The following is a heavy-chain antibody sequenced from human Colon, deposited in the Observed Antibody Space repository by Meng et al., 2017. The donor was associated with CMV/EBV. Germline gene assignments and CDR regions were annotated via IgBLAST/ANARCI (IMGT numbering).Heavy chain of an antibody. D-gene: IGHD6-19*01. CDR3: ARETSGWSTGIDY. CDR2: SSYSGNT. J-gene: IGHJ4*02. CDR1: GVSVSSGSYY. V-gene: IGHV4-61*01. Sequence: CGVSVSSGSYYWSWIREPPGKGLEWIGYSSYSGNTNFNPSLKSRLTIEVDTSRNQFSLKLTSVSAADTAMYYCARETSGWSTGIDYWGQGTLVTVSS.